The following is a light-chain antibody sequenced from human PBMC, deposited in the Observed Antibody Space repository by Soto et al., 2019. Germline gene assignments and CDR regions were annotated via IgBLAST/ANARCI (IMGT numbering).Light chain of an antibody. V-gene: IGLV4-69*01. J-gene: IGLJ7*01. CDR1: SGHSNYA. CDR3: QTWGTGSAIVV. Sequence: QPVLTQSPSASASLGASVKLTCTLSSGHSNYAIAWHQQQPEKGPRYLMKVNSGGSHIKGDGIPDRFSGSSSGAERYLFISSLQSEDKADYYCQTWGTGSAIVVFGGGTQLTVL. CDR2: VNSGGSH.